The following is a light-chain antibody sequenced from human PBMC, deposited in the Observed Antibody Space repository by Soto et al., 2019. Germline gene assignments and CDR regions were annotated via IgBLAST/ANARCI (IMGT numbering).Light chain of an antibody. V-gene: IGKV3-20*01. J-gene: IGKJ4*01. CDR1: QSVSNNY. CDR3: QHYVNWPLT. Sequence: EIVLTQSPGTLSLSPGERATLSCMASQSVSNNYLAWYQQKPGQAPRLLIYGASNRATGIPDRFSGSRSGAEFTLTISSLQSEDFAVYYCQHYVNWPLTFGGGTKVDIK. CDR2: GAS.